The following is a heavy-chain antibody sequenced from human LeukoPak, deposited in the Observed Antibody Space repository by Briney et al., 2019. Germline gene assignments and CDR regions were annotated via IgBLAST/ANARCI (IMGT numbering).Heavy chain of an antibody. D-gene: IGHD2/OR15-2a*01. V-gene: IGHV3-23*01. CDR3: AKDSMASYYFDY. Sequence: GSLRLSCAASGFTFSSYSMNWVRQAPGKGLEWVSAISGSGGSTYYADSVKGRFTISRDNSKNTLYLQMNSLRAEDTAVYYCAKDSMASYYFDYWGQGTLVTVSS. CDR2: ISGSGGST. CDR1: GFTFSSYS. J-gene: IGHJ4*02.